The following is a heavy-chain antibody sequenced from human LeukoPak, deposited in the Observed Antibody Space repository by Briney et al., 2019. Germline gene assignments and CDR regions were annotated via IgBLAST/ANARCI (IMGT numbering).Heavy chain of an antibody. CDR3: ARIRCGHSGSVCYNH. D-gene: IGHD3-9*01. V-gene: IGHV4-34*01. CDR2: ISHTEGT. Sequence: PSETLSLTCGVFGVSINDYYWSWIRQSPGKGLEWIGEISHTEGTRYNPSLESRVTMSVGTSENQLSLKLIFVTAADTAVYYCARIRCGHSGSVCYNHWGLGSTVTVSS. CDR1: GVSINDYY. J-gene: IGHJ4*02.